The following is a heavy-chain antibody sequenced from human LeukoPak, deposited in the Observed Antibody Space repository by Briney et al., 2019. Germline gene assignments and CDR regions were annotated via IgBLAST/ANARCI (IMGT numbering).Heavy chain of an antibody. CDR2: IKHDGSEE. D-gene: IGHD3-16*02. J-gene: IGHJ4*02. V-gene: IGHV3-7*01. CDR1: GLSISSQW. Sequence: RAGASLRLSWLASGLSISSQWMNWVRQAPGQGLEWVANIKHDGSEEYYVDSVKGRFTISRDDGRNSVSLQTNSVRAEDTAVYYCGYTNNFYHWGQGTLVVVSS. CDR3: GYTNNFYH.